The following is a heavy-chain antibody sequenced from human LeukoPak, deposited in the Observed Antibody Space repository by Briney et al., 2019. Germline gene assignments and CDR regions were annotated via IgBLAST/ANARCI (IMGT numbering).Heavy chain of an antibody. Sequence: GGSLRLSCAASGFTFSSYAMSWVRQAPGKGLECVSAISGSGGSTYYADSVKGRFTISRDNSKNTLYLQMNSLRAEDTAVYYCAKAHYDILTGYLSDYWGQGTLVTVSS. CDR3: AKAHYDILTGYLSDY. J-gene: IGHJ4*02. V-gene: IGHV3-23*01. CDR1: GFTFSSYA. CDR2: ISGSGGST. D-gene: IGHD3-9*01.